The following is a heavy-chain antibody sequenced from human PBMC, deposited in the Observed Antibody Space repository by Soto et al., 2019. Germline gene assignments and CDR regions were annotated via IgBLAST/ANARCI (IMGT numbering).Heavy chain of an antibody. J-gene: IGHJ4*02. CDR3: AKGGLRYYYDSSGYLDY. V-gene: IGHV3-23*01. CDR1: GFTFSSYA. D-gene: IGHD3-22*01. CDR2: ISGSGGST. Sequence: GGSLRLSCAASGFTFSSYAMSWVRQAPGKGLEWVSAISGSGGSTYYADSVKGRFTISRDNSKNTLYLQMNSLRAEDTAVYYCAKGGLRYYYDSSGYLDYWGQGTLVTVSS.